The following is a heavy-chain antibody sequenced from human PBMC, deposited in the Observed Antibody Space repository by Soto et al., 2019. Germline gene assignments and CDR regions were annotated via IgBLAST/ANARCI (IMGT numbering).Heavy chain of an antibody. Sequence: SETLSLTCTVSGGSISSGGYYWSWIRQHPGKGLEWIGYIYYSGSTYYNPSLKSRVTISVDTSKNQFSLKLSSVTAADTAVYYCARDQRMAARGYFDYWGQGTLVTVSS. J-gene: IGHJ4*02. CDR3: ARDQRMAARGYFDY. D-gene: IGHD6-6*01. V-gene: IGHV4-31*03. CDR1: GGSISSGGYY. CDR2: IYYSGST.